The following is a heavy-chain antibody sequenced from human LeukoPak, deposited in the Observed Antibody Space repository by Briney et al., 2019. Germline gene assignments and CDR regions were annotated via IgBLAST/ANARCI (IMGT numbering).Heavy chain of an antibody. Sequence: SETLSLTCAVYGGSFSGYYWSWIRQPPGKGLEWIGSIYYSGSTYYNPSLKSRVTISVDTSKNQFSLKLSSVTAADTAVYYCARRGIGYSGYDYHFDYWGQGTLVTVSS. J-gene: IGHJ4*02. CDR1: GGSFSGYY. CDR3: ARRGIGYSGYDYHFDY. CDR2: IYYSGST. V-gene: IGHV4-34*01. D-gene: IGHD5-12*01.